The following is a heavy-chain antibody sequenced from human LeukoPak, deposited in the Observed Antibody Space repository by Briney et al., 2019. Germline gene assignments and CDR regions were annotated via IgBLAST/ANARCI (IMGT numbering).Heavy chain of an antibody. CDR1: GYTFTSYD. V-gene: IGHV1-8*01. D-gene: IGHD3-16*01. CDR2: MNPNSGNT. Sequence: ASVKVSCKASGYTFTSYDINWVRQATGQGLEWMGWMNPNSGNTGYAQKFQGRVTMTRNTSISTAYMELSSLRSEDTAVYYCARVNMITFGGVVSRGLGYWGQGTLVTVSS. CDR3: ARVNMITFGGVVSRGLGY. J-gene: IGHJ4*02.